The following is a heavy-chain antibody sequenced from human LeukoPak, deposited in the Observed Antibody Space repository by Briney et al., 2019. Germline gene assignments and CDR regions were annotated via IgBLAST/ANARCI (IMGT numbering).Heavy chain of an antibody. V-gene: IGHV3-64*04. CDR2: ISSNGGGT. Sequence: PGGSLRLSCSASGFIFSSYAMHWVRQAPAKGLEYVSAISSNGGGTYYADSVKGRFTISRDNSKNTLYLQMNSLRAEDTAVYYCARGYYYDSSGYPLDYYYYGMDVWGQGTTVTVSS. CDR3: ARGYYYDSSGYPLDYYYYGMDV. D-gene: IGHD3-22*01. CDR1: GFIFSSYA. J-gene: IGHJ6*02.